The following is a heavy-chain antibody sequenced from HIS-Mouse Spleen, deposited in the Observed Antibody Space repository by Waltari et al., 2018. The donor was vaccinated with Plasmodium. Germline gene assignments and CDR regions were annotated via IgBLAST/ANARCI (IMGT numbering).Heavy chain of an antibody. V-gene: IGHV4-39*01. J-gene: IGHJ4*02. CDR2: IEYGGST. CDR3: ARQLAYYDFWSGYSRGYYFDY. Sequence: QLQLQESGPGLVKPSETLSLTCTVSGGSISSRSYYWGWIRQPPVKGLEWIGRIEYGGSTYYTPALNSRVTIAVDTSKNQFSLKLSSVTAADTAVYYCARQLAYYDFWSGYSRGYYFDYWGQGTLVTVSS. CDR1: GGSISSRSYY. D-gene: IGHD3-3*01.